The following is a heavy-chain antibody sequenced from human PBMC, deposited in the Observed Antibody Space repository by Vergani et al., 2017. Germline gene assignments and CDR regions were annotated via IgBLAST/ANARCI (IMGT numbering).Heavy chain of an antibody. CDR2: IQFDGSNQ. Sequence: QVQLVESGGGVVQRGGSLRLSCATSGFTLSNYDMQWICQGPGEGLEFVSFIQFDGSNQYYADSVKGRFTLSRDFSKNTLYLQMNSLRTDDTATYYCAKHFSGWGIDYWGQGTQVIVSS. CDR3: AKHFSGWGIDY. D-gene: IGHD6-19*01. J-gene: IGHJ4*02. CDR1: GFTLSNYD. V-gene: IGHV3-30*02.